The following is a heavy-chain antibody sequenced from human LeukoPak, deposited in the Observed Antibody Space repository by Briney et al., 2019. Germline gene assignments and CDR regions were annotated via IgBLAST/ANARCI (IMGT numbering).Heavy chain of an antibody. D-gene: IGHD1-26*01. Sequence: PSETLSLTCTVSGGSISIYYWSWIRQPPGKGLEWIGYIYNSGSTNYNPSLKSRVTISVDKSKNQFSLKLSSVTAADTAAYYCARNSGSYHDGGYYYYYGMDVWGQGTTVTVSS. CDR2: IYNSGST. V-gene: IGHV4-59*12. CDR1: GGSISIYY. J-gene: IGHJ6*02. CDR3: ARNSGSYHDGGYYYYYGMDV.